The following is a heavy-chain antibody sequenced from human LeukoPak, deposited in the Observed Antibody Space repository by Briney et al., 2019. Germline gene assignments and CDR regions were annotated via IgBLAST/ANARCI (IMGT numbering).Heavy chain of an antibody. CDR2: ISSSGSTI. CDR1: GFTFSDYY. Sequence: GGSLRLSCAASGFTFSDYYMSWIRQAPGKGLEWVSYISSSGSTIYYADPVKGRFTISRDNAKNSLYLQMNSLRAEDTAVYYCARDRSRYYMDVWGKGTTVTVSS. CDR3: ARDRSRYYMDV. V-gene: IGHV3-11*04. J-gene: IGHJ6*03.